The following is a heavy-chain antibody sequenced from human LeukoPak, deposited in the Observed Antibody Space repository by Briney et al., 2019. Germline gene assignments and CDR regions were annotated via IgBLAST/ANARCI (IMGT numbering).Heavy chain of an antibody. CDR3: ARGEIIRGYNWFDP. V-gene: IGHV4-61*01. CDR1: GGSVSSGSYY. CDR2: IYYSGST. Sequence: SETLSLTCTVSGGSVSSGSYYWSWLRQPPGKGLEWIGYIYYSGSTNYNPSLKSRVTISVDTSKNQFSLKLSSVTAADTAVYYCARGEIIRGYNWFDPWGQGTLVTVSS. J-gene: IGHJ5*02. D-gene: IGHD3-22*01.